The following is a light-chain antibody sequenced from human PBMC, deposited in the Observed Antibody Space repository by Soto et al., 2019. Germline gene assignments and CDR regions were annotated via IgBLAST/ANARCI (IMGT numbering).Light chain of an antibody. CDR2: AAS. CDR3: QQANSFPLT. CDR1: QGISSE. Sequence: DIKMTQSPSSVSASVGDRVTITCRASQGISSELTWYQQKPGRAPNFLIYAASSLQSGVPSRFSGSGSGTDFTLTISSLQPEDSATYYCQQANSFPLTFGGGTKVEI. J-gene: IGKJ4*01. V-gene: IGKV1D-12*01.